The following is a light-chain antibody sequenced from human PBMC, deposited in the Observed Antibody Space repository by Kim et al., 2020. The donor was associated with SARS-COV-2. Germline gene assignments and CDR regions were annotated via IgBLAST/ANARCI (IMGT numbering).Light chain of an antibody. CDR3: QVWDMSSDHWV. J-gene: IGLJ3*02. CDR2: YDS. CDR1: NIGSKS. Sequence: APGKTARITCWGNNIGSKSVHWFQQKPGQAPVLVIYYDSVRPSGIPERFSGSNSGNTATLTISRVEAGDEADYYCQVWDMSSDHWVFGGGTQLTVL. V-gene: IGLV3-21*04.